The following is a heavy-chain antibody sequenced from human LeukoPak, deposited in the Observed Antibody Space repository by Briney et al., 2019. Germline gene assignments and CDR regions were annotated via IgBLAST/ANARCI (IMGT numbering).Heavy chain of an antibody. J-gene: IGHJ4*02. CDR1: GYTLTESS. V-gene: IGHV1-46*01. CDR3: ARDGYSGYVGH. Sequence: ASVKVSCKVSGYTLTESSMHWVRQAPGQGLEWMGIINPSGGSTSYAQKFQGRVTMTRDTSTSTVYMELSSLRSEDTAVYYCARDGYSGYVGHWGQGTLVTVSS. CDR2: INPSGGST. D-gene: IGHD5-12*01.